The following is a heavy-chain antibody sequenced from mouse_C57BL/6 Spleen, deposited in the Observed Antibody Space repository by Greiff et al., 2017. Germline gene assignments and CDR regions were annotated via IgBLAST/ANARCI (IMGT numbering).Heavy chain of an antibody. J-gene: IGHJ2*01. CDR2: ISSGGSYT. CDR1: GFTFSSYG. Sequence: EVQGVESGGDLVKPGGSLKLSCAASGFTFSSYGMSWVRQTPDKRLEWVVTISSGGSYTYYPDSVKGRFTISRDNAKNTLYLQMSSLESEDTAMYYSGRQGGGSTLDYWGQGTTLTVSS. CDR3: GRQGGGSTLDY. V-gene: IGHV5-6*01. D-gene: IGHD2-1*01.